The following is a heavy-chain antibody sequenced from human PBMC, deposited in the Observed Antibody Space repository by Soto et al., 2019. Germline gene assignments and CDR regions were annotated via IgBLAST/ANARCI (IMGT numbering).Heavy chain of an antibody. CDR2: IYYSGST. D-gene: IGHD1-26*01. V-gene: IGHV4-30-4*01. CDR1: GGSISSGDYY. Sequence: PSETLSLTCTVSGGSISSGDYYWSWIRQPPGKGLEWIGYIYYSGSTYYNPSLKSRVTISVDTSKNQFSLKLSSVTAADTAVYYCARGPELQMSYYYYYGMDVWGQGTTVTVSS. J-gene: IGHJ6*02. CDR3: ARGPELQMSYYYYYGMDV.